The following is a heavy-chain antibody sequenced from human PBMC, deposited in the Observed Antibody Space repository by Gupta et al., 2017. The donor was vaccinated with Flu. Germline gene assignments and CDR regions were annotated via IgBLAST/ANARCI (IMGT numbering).Heavy chain of an antibody. V-gene: IGHV3-48*03. CDR3: ARDNSWLATNFDY. CDR1: GFTFSSYE. D-gene: IGHD6-19*01. J-gene: IGHJ4*02. CDR2: ISSSGSTI. Sequence: EVQLVESGGGLVQPGGSLRLSCAASGFTFSSYEMNWVRKAPGKGLEWVSYISSSGSTIYYADAVKGRFTISRDNAKNSLYLQMNRLRAEDTAVYYCARDNSWLATNFDYWGQGTLVTVSS.